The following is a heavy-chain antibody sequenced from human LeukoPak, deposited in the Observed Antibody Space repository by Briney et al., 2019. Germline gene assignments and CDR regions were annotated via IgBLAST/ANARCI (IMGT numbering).Heavy chain of an antibody. V-gene: IGHV4-4*02. D-gene: IGHD2-15*01. J-gene: IGHJ4*02. Sequence: PSGTLSLTCAVSGDSISGGNWWSWVRQPPGEGLEWIGEIYHSGSTNYNPSLKSRVTISLDKSKNQFSLNLSSVTAADTAVYYCARLCSGGSCSSYFDYWGQGTLVTVSS. CDR1: GDSISGGNW. CDR2: IYHSGST. CDR3: ARLCSGGSCSSYFDY.